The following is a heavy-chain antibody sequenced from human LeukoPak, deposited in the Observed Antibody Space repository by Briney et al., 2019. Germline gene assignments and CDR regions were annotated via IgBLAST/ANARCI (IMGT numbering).Heavy chain of an antibody. J-gene: IGHJ6*02. CDR3: ARRLDSSLGYYYYGMDV. D-gene: IGHD6-13*01. CDR2: IYYSGST. Sequence: PSGTLSLTCTVSGGSISNYYWSWIRQPPGKGLEWIGYIYYSGSTNYNPSLKSRVTISVDTSKNQFSLKLSSVTAADTAVYYCARRLDSSLGYYYYGMDVWGQGTTVTVSS. CDR1: GGSISNYY. V-gene: IGHV4-59*08.